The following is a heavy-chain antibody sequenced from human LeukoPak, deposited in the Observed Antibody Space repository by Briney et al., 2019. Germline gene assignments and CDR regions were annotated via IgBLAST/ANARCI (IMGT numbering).Heavy chain of an antibody. CDR2: ISAYNSNT. CDR3: ASQRYYDSSGYYYDSFDY. J-gene: IGHJ4*02. V-gene: IGHV1-18*01. CDR1: GYTFTSYG. D-gene: IGHD3-22*01. Sequence: ASVNVSCKASGYTFTSYGISWVRQAPGQGLEWMGWISAYNSNTNYAQKLQGRVIMTTDTSTSTAYMELRSLRSDDTAVYYCASQRYYDSSGYYYDSFDYWGQGTLVTVSS.